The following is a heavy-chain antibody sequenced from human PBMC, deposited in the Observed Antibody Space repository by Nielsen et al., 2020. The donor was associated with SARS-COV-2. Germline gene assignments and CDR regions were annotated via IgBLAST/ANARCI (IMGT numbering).Heavy chain of an antibody. Sequence: SETLSLTCAVSGGSISSGNWWSWIRQPPGKGLEWIGEINHSGSTNYNPSLKSRVTISVDTPKNQFSLKLSSVTAADTAVYYCGLLRSKSYYYYGMDVWGQGTTVTVSS. CDR1: GGSISSGNW. D-gene: IGHD4-17*01. V-gene: IGHV4-4*02. CDR2: INHSGST. CDR3: GLLRSKSYYYYGMDV. J-gene: IGHJ6*02.